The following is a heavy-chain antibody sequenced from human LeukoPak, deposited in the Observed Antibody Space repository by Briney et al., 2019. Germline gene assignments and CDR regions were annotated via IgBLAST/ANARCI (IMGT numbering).Heavy chain of an antibody. CDR3: ARDTYSSSSFDY. CDR1: GFTFSSYS. Sequence: GGXXRLSCAASGFTFSSYSMNWVRQAPGKGLEWVSSISSSSSYIYYADSVKGGFTIPRDNAKNSLYLQMNSLRAEDTAVYYCARDTYSSSSFDYWGQGTLVTVSS. J-gene: IGHJ4*02. V-gene: IGHV3-21*01. D-gene: IGHD6-6*01. CDR2: ISSSSSYI.